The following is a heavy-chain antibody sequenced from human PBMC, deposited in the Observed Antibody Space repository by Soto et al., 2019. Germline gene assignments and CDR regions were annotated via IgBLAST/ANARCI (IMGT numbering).Heavy chain of an antibody. D-gene: IGHD3-10*01. J-gene: IGHJ6*02. Sequence: EVQLLEAGGGLVQPGGSLRLSCAASGFTFSSYAMRWVRQAPGKGLEWVSGISGSGGSTSYSDSVKGLFTISRDNSKNTLYLQMNCLSGEDTAVYYCAIDSKYRGVFYGMDVWGQGTTVTVSS. CDR2: ISGSGGST. CDR1: GFTFSSYA. CDR3: AIDSKYRGVFYGMDV. V-gene: IGHV3-23*01.